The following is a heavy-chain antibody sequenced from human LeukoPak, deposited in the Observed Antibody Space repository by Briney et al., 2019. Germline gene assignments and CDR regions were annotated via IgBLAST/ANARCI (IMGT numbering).Heavy chain of an antibody. CDR1: GYTFTGYY. D-gene: IGHD3-10*01. Sequence: ASLKVSCKASGYTFTGYYMHSVRQAPGQGLEWMGWINPNSGGTNYAQKFQGRVTMTRDTSISTAYMELSRVRSDDTAVYYCARGYGSGSESWFDPWGQGTLVTVSS. CDR3: ARGYGSGSESWFDP. CDR2: INPNSGGT. V-gene: IGHV1-2*02. J-gene: IGHJ5*02.